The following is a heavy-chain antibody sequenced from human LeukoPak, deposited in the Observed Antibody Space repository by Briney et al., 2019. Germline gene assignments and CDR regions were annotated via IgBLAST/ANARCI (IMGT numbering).Heavy chain of an antibody. D-gene: IGHD3-3*01. V-gene: IGHV4-39*01. Sequence: SETLSLTCTVSGGSISSSSYYWGWIRQPPGKGLEWIGSIYYSGSTYYNPSLKSRVTISVDTSKNQFSLKLSSVTAADTAVYYCASRSDDFWSGYDYWGQGTLVTVSS. CDR2: IYYSGST. CDR3: ASRSDDFWSGYDY. CDR1: GGSISSSSYY. J-gene: IGHJ4*02.